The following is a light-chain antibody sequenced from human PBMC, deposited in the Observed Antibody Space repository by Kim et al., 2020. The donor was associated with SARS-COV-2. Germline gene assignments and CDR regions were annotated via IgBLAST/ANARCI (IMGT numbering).Light chain of an antibody. CDR1: SSNIGSNP. Sequence: GPRVTISCSGSSSNIGSNPVNWYQQFPGTAPKLLIYRNNQRPSGVPDRFSGSKSGTSASLAISGLQSEDEADYYCAAWDGSLKSRLFGGGTQLTVL. V-gene: IGLV1-44*01. CDR3: AAWDGSLKSRL. J-gene: IGLJ2*01. CDR2: RNN.